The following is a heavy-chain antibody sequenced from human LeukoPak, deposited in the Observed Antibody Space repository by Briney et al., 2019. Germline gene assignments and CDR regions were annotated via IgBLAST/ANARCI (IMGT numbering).Heavy chain of an antibody. J-gene: IGHJ6*02. CDR1: GFTFSSYS. CDR3: ARDLRRQQLYYYYGMDV. V-gene: IGHV3-21*01. Sequence: NPGGPLRLSCAASGFTFSSYSMNWVRQAPGKGLEWVSSISSSSYIYYADSVKGRFTISRDNAKNSLYLQMNSLRAEDTAVYYCARDLRRQQLYYYYGMDVWGQGTTVTVSS. CDR2: ISSSSYI. D-gene: IGHD6-13*01.